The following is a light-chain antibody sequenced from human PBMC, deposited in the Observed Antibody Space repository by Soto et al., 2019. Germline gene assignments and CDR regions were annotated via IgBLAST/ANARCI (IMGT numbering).Light chain of an antibody. CDR2: EVS. Sequence: QSALTQPPSASGSPGQSVTVFCTGTSSDVGGYNYVSWYQQHPGKAPKLMIYEVSKRPSGVPDRFSGSKSGNRASLTVSGLQADDEADYYCSSSAGRSKRVFGGGTKVTVL. V-gene: IGLV2-8*01. J-gene: IGLJ3*02. CDR3: SSSAGRSKRV. CDR1: SSDVGGYNY.